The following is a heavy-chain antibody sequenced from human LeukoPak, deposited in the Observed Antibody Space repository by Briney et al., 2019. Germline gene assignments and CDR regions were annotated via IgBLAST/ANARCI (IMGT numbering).Heavy chain of an antibody. V-gene: IGHV3-30*03. J-gene: IGHJ4*02. Sequence: PGGSLRLSCAASGFTFSSYGMHWVRQAPGKGLEWVAVISYDGSNKYYADSVKGRFTISRDNSKNTLYLQMNSLRAEDTAVYYCARGGYSYGTEFDYWGQGTLVTVSS. D-gene: IGHD5-18*01. CDR2: ISYDGSNK. CDR3: ARGGYSYGTEFDY. CDR1: GFTFSSYG.